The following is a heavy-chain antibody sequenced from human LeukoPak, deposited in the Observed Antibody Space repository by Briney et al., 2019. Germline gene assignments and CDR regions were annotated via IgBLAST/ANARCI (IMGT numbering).Heavy chain of an antibody. D-gene: IGHD5-18*01. CDR2: INHFGRT. CDR3: ARGVQRAALVPPYYFDF. V-gene: IGHV4-34*01. Sequence: PSETLSLTCTVYDDSYRNCYWTWIRQPPGKGLEWIGEINHFGRTNYSPSLKSRLTMSVGASRNQFSLTLTSVTAADTAVYYCARGVQRAALVPPYYFDFWGQGTLVTVSS. J-gene: IGHJ4*02. CDR1: DDSYRNCY.